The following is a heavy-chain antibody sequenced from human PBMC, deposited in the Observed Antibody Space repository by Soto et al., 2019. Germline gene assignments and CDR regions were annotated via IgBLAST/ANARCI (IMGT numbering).Heavy chain of an antibody. Sequence: QVQLVQSGAEVKKPGSSVKVSCKASGGTFSSYAISWVRQAPGQGLEWMGGIIPIFGTANYAQKFQGRVTITADESTSTAYMELSSLRSEDTAVYYCARVSEGPDSYSNYAYYFDYWGQGTLVTVSS. J-gene: IGHJ4*02. V-gene: IGHV1-69*01. CDR2: IIPIFGTA. CDR3: ARVSEGPDSYSNYAYYFDY. D-gene: IGHD4-4*01. CDR1: GGTFSSYA.